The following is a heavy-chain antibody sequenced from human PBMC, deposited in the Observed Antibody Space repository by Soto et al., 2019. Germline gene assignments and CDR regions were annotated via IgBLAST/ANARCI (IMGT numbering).Heavy chain of an antibody. D-gene: IGHD3-22*01. CDR1: GYTFTSYY. J-gene: IGHJ3*01. V-gene: IGHV1-46*01. Sequence: ASVKVSCKASGYTFTSYYVHWVRQAPGQGLEWMAMINPSGGSAIYAQKFQGRVNVTRDTSTTTVYMELSSLRLDETAVYYCARDRRFYDSGTYDIANDAFDVWGQGTMVTVSS. CDR2: INPSGGSA. CDR3: ARDRRFYDSGTYDIANDAFDV.